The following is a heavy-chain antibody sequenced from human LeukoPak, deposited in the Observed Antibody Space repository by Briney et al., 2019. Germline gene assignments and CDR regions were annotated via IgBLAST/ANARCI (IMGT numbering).Heavy chain of an antibody. CDR3: AKNFVVVVPAAIGD. CDR1: GFTFSSYE. D-gene: IGHD2-2*02. J-gene: IGHJ4*02. Sequence: GGSLRLSCAASGFTFSSYEMNWVRQAPGKGLEWVSYISSSGSTIYYADSVKGRFTISRDNSKNTLYLQMNSLRAEDTAVYYCAKNFVVVVPAAIGDWGQGTLVTVSS. V-gene: IGHV3-48*03. CDR2: ISSSGSTI.